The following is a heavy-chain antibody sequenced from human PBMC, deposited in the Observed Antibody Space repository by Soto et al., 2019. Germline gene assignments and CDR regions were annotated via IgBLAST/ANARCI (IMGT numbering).Heavy chain of an antibody. Sequence: PGGSLRLSCAASGFTFSHAWMTWVRQAPGMGLEWVGRIKTHTGTTDYAAPAKDRFTISRDDSKNMFYLEMRSLKIEDTAVYYWATDVAGLGFGELDYWGQGVLVTSPS. CDR2: IKTHTGTT. J-gene: IGHJ4*02. D-gene: IGHD3-10*01. V-gene: IGHV3-15*07. CDR3: ATDVAGLGFGELDY. CDR1: GFTFSHAW.